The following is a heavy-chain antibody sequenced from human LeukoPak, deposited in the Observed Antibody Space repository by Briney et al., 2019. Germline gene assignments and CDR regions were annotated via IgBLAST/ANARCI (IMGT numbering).Heavy chain of an antibody. D-gene: IGHD5-18*01. Sequence: PSETLSLTCAVSGGSISSGGYSWSWIRQPPGKGLEWIGYIYHSGSTYYNPSLKSRVTISVDRSKNQFSLKLSSVTAADTAVYYCARDSDTAIFDYWGQGTLVTVSS. CDR3: ARDSDTAIFDY. V-gene: IGHV4-30-2*01. J-gene: IGHJ4*02. CDR2: IYHSGST. CDR1: GGSISSGGYS.